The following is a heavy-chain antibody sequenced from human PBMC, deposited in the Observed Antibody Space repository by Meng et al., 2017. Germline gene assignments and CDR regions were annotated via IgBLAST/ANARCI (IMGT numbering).Heavy chain of an antibody. CDR2: IYSGSSGSST. CDR1: GFTVSTNY. Sequence: GESLKISCAASGFTVSTNYLTWVRQAPGKGLEWVSVIYSGSSGSSTYYADSVKGRFTISRDNSKNTLYLQMSSLRAEDTAVYYCARGTRYNSGNWFDPWGQGTLVTVSS. V-gene: IGHV3-53*01. CDR3: ARGTRYNSGNWFDP. J-gene: IGHJ5*02. D-gene: IGHD3-10*01.